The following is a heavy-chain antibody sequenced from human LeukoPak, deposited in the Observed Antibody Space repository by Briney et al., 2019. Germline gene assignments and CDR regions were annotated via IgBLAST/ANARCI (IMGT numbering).Heavy chain of an antibody. CDR3: ASRAAEGGY. J-gene: IGHJ4*02. Sequence: GGSLRLSCAASGFTFSNYWMHWVRQAPGKGLVWVSYINDDGSSTVYADSVKGRFTISRHNSKNTLYLQMNSLRAEDTAVYYCASRAAEGGYWGQGTLVTVSS. V-gene: IGHV3-74*01. D-gene: IGHD3-16*01. CDR2: INDDGSST. CDR1: GFTFSNYW.